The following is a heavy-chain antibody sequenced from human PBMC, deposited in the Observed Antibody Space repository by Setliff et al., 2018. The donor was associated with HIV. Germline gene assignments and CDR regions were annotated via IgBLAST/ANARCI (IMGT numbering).Heavy chain of an antibody. J-gene: IGHJ4*02. CDR1: GFTFSDHY. D-gene: IGHD3-22*01. CDR3: ARVPYYYDSSGYYFDY. Sequence: GSLRLSCAASGFTFSDHYMDWVRQAPGKGLEWVGRTRNKVNSYTTEYAASVKGRFTISRDNAKNSLYLQMNSLRAEDTAVYYCARVPYYYDSSGYYFDYWGQGTLVTVSS. V-gene: IGHV3-72*01. CDR2: TRNKVNSYTT.